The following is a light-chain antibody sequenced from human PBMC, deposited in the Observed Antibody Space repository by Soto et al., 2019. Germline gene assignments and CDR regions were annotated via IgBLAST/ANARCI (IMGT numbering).Light chain of an antibody. CDR3: LQDINFPWT. CDR2: GAS. V-gene: IGKV1-6*01. J-gene: IGKJ1*01. CDR1: QDIRKD. Sequence: IQMTLSPSSLSASVGDRVTITCRASQDIRKDLAWYQQKPGKAPQILIYGASTLQSGVASRFSGSGSGTDFTLAISSLQPEDSATYYCLQDINFPWTFGQGTKVDIK.